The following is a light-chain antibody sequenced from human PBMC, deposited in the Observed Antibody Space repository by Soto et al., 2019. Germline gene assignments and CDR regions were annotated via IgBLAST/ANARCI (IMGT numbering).Light chain of an antibody. CDR1: QSVSSN. CDR2: DAS. V-gene: IGKV3D-15*01. CDR3: QQYNNWPPWT. Sequence: EIVLTQSPATLSVSPGERATLSCRASQSVSSNLAWYQQKPGQAPRLLIYDASTRATGIPARFSGSGSGTEFTLTISSLQSEDFAVHNCQQYNNWPPWTFGQGTKVEIK. J-gene: IGKJ1*01.